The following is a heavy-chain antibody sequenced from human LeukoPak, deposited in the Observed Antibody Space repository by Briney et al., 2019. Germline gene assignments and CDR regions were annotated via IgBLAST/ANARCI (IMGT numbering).Heavy chain of an antibody. D-gene: IGHD3-10*01. J-gene: IGHJ5*02. V-gene: IGHV3-11*01. Sequence: PGGSLRLSCAASGLTYSDYYMSWIRQAPGKALEWVSYINSSGSTKYYADSVKGRFTISRDNAKNSLYLQMNSLRAEDTAVYYCARRVGLYYGSGTNWFDPWGQGTLVTVSS. CDR1: GLTYSDYY. CDR3: ARRVGLYYGSGTNWFDP. CDR2: INSSGSTK.